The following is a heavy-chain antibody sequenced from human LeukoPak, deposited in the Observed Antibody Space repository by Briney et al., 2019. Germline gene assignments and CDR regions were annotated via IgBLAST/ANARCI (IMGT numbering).Heavy chain of an antibody. CDR1: GYSFANYW. V-gene: IGHV5-10-1*01. D-gene: IGHD6-6*01. CDR2: IDPGDSYI. Sequence: GESLKISCKGSGYSFANYWISWVRQMPGKGLEWMGRIDPGDSYINYGPSFQGHVTISADKSISTAYLQWSSLKASDTAIYYCARLGAARPLDYRGQGTLVTVSS. J-gene: IGHJ4*02. CDR3: ARLGAARPLDY.